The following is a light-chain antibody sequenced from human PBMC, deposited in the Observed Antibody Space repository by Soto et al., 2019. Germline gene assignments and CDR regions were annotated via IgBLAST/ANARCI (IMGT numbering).Light chain of an antibody. CDR2: EVS. CDR1: SSDVGRYNY. J-gene: IGLJ7*01. CDR3: SSYSSTSTHAV. V-gene: IGLV2-14*01. Sequence: QSALTQPASVSGSPGQSITISCTGTSSDVGRYNYVSWYQQYPGKAPKLLIYEVSNRPSGVSHRFSGSKSGNTASLTISGLQAEDEADYYCSSYSSTSTHAVFGGGTQLTVL.